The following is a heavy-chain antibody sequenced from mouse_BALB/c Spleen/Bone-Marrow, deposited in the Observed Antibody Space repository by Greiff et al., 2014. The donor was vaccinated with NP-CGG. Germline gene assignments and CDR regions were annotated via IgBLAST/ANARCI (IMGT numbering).Heavy chain of an antibody. D-gene: IGHD2-4*01. Sequence: QVQLKQSGAELVRPGTSVKVSCKGSGYAFTNYLIEWVKQRPGQGLEWIGVINSGSGGTKYNEKFKGKATLTADKSSSTAYMQLSSLTSDDSAVYFCARAITDATDYWGQGTSVTVSS. J-gene: IGHJ4*01. CDR2: INSGSGGT. CDR1: GYAFTNYL. CDR3: ARAITDATDY. V-gene: IGHV1-54*01.